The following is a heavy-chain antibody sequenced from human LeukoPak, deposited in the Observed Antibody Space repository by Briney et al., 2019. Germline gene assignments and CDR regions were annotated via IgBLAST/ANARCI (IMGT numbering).Heavy chain of an antibody. D-gene: IGHD2-2*03. V-gene: IGHV3-23*01. CDR1: GFTFSSYA. Sequence: GGSLRLSCAASGFTFSSYAMSWVRQAPGKGLEWVSAISGSGGSTYYADSVKGRLTISRDNSKNTLYLQMNSLRAEDTAVYYCAKADGYCSSTSCFAEYFQHWGQGTLVTVSS. CDR3: AKADGYCSSTSCFAEYFQH. CDR2: ISGSGGST. J-gene: IGHJ1*01.